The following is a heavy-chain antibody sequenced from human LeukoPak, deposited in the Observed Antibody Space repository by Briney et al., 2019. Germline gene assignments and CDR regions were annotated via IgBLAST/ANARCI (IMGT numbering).Heavy chain of an antibody. CDR2: ISVYNGHT. D-gene: IGHD1-26*01. V-gene: IGHV1-18*01. Sequence: ASVKVSCKASGYTFINYGISWVRQAPGQGLEWMGWISVYNGHTNYAQKLQGRVTMTTDTSTSTAYMELRSLRFDDTAVYYCARTIGSYSAFDIWGQGTMVTVSS. J-gene: IGHJ3*02. CDR1: GYTFINYG. CDR3: ARTIGSYSAFDI.